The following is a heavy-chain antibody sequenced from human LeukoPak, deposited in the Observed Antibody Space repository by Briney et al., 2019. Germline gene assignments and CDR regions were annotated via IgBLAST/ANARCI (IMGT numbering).Heavy chain of an antibody. CDR3: TRDVVTTYNFDY. J-gene: IGHJ4*02. D-gene: IGHD1-1*01. CDR2: IYSSGST. V-gene: IGHV3-66*01. Sequence: GGSLRLSCAAAGFTVTINYMNSVRQAPGKGLEWVSIIYSSGSTYYADSVKGRFTISRDNSKNTVDLQMNSLRAEDTAVYYCTRDVVTTYNFDYWGQGTLVTVSS. CDR1: GFTVTINY.